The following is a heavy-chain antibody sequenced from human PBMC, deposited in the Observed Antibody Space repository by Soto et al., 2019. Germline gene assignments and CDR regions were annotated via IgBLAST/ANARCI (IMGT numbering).Heavy chain of an antibody. CDR3: AKDRRSTSCLYYDMDV. CDR1: GFTFSSYA. CDR2: ISGSGGGT. Sequence: GGSLRLSCAASGFTFSSYAMSWVRQAPGKGLEWVSAISGSGGGTYYGNSVKGRFTISRDHSKNTLYLQMNSLTAEDTAVCYGAKDRRSTSCLYYDMDVWGQGTTVTVSS. V-gene: IGHV3-23*01. J-gene: IGHJ6*02. D-gene: IGHD2-2*01.